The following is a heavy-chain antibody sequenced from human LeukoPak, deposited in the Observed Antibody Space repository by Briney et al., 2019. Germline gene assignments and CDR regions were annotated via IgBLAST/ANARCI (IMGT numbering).Heavy chain of an antibody. D-gene: IGHD3-22*01. Sequence: SETLSLTCTVSGGSISSSNYYWGWIRQPPGKGLEWIGSIYYSGNTYYNPSLKSRVTISVDTSKNQFSLKLTSVTAADTAVYHCARDLEDSSGDYGKAFDIWGQGTMVTVSS. CDR2: IYYSGNT. CDR1: GGSISSSNYY. V-gene: IGHV4-39*07. J-gene: IGHJ3*02. CDR3: ARDLEDSSGDYGKAFDI.